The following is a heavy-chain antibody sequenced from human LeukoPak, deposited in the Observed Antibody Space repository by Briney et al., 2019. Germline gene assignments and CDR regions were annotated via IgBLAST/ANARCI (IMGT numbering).Heavy chain of an antibody. CDR3: AAYLILGELSFDS. CDR1: GFTFSSYA. V-gene: IGHV3-23*01. D-gene: IGHD3-16*02. Sequence: GGSLRLSCAASGFTFSSYAMSWVRQAPGKGLEWISGISGSGGATYYADSVKGRFTISRDNSKNTLYLQMNSLRAEDTAVYYCAAYLILGELSFDSWGQGTLVTVSS. CDR2: ISGSGGAT. J-gene: IGHJ4*02.